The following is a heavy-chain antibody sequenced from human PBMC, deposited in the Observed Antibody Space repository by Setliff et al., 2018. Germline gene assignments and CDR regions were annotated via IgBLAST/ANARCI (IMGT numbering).Heavy chain of an antibody. J-gene: IGHJ3*02. Sequence: PGGALRLSCEASGFTFRSYEMKGVRQAPGKGREWISYITTSGSTIYYADSVKGRFTISRDNAKNSLYLQMNSLRAEDTAVSYCASHEPWLWNAFDIWGQGTMVTVSS. V-gene: IGHV3-48*03. D-gene: IGHD6-19*01. CDR2: ITTSGSTI. CDR3: ASHEPWLWNAFDI. CDR1: GFTFRSYE.